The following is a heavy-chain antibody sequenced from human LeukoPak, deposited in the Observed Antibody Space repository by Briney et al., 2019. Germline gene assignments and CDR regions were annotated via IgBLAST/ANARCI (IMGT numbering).Heavy chain of an antibody. V-gene: IGHV4-59*01. Sequence: SETLSLTCTVSGGPISSYYWSWIRQPPGKGLEWIGYITYSGSTNYNPSLESRVTISLDTSKNQFSLKLTSVAAADTAVYYCARDRGSCGNNYYFDYWGQGTLVTASS. CDR3: ARDRGSCGNNYYFDY. CDR2: ITYSGST. D-gene: IGHD1-26*01. CDR1: GGPISSYY. J-gene: IGHJ4*02.